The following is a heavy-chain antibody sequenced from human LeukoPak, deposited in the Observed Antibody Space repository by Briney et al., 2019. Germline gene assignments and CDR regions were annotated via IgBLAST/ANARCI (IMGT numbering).Heavy chain of an antibody. D-gene: IGHD2-15*01. J-gene: IGHJ5*02. CDR2: ISPYNFNT. CDR1: GYTFTSYG. CDR3: ARVAPNHVVAGAINWFDP. V-gene: IGHV1-18*01. Sequence: ASVNVSCTASGYTFTSYGISWVRQAPGQGLEWVGWISPYNFNTNYAQNLQGRVTMTTDTSTSTAYMELRSLRSDDTAVYYCARVAPNHVVAGAINWFDPWGQGTLVTVSS.